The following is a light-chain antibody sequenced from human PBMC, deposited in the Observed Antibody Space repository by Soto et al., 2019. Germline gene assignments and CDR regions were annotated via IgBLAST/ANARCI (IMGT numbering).Light chain of an antibody. CDR2: WAS. CDR3: QQYYSTPRT. J-gene: IGKJ4*01. Sequence: DIVMTQSPDSLAVSLGERATINCKSSQSVLYSSNNKNYLAWYQQKPGQPPKLLIYWASTRESGVPDRFSGSGSGTDFTLTISSLQAEDVAVSYCQQYYSTPRTFGGGTKVEIK. V-gene: IGKV4-1*01. CDR1: QSVLYSSNNKNY.